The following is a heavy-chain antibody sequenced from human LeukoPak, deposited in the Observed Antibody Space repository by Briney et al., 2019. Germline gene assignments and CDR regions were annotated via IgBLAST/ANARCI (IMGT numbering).Heavy chain of an antibody. CDR2: ISGSGGST. J-gene: IGHJ5*02. D-gene: IGHD3-10*01. CDR3: ANSRGHGSGNL. Sequence: GSLRLSCAASGFTFSSYWMHWVRQAPGKGLEWVSAISGSGGSTYYADSVKGRFTISRDNSKNTVYLQMDSLRAEDTAVYYCANSRGHGSGNLWGQGTLVTVSS. V-gene: IGHV3-23*01. CDR1: GFTFSSYW.